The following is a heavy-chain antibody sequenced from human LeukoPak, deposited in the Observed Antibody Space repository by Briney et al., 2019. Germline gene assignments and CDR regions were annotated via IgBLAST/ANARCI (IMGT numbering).Heavy chain of an antibody. CDR3: ARDDSSGYYSFDY. V-gene: IGHV1-2*02. J-gene: IGHJ4*02. CDR2: INPNSGGT. Sequence: ASVKVSCKASGYTFTSYDINWVRQATGQGLEWMGWINPNSGGTNYAQKFQGRVTMTRDTSISTAYMELSRLRSDDTAVYYCARDDSSGYYSFDYWGQGTLVTVSS. D-gene: IGHD3-22*01. CDR1: GYTFTSYD.